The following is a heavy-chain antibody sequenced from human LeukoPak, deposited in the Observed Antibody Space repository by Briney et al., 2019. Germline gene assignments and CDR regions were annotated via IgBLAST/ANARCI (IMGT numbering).Heavy chain of an antibody. V-gene: IGHV1-2*02. Sequence: ASVKVSFKASGYTFTGYYIHWVRQAPGQGLEWMGWINPNSGGTNYSQQFQDRVTTIRDASTSTAYLELRRLRPDETAVYYCARDFGAGGPTFAFGDGFDYWGQGTLVTVSS. D-gene: IGHD3-3*01. CDR2: INPNSGGT. J-gene: IGHJ4*02. CDR3: ARDFGAGGPTFAFGDGFDY. CDR1: GYTFTGYY.